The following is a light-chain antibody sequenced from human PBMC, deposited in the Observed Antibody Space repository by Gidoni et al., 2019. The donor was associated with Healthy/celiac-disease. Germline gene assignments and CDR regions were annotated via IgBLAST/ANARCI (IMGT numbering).Light chain of an antibody. CDR3: QQYDNLPLT. V-gene: IGKV1-33*01. CDR2: DAS. Sequence: DIQMTQSPSSLSASVGDRVTITCQASQDISNYLNWYQQKPGKAPKLLIYDASNLETGVPSRFSGSGSGTDFTFTISSLQPEDIATHYCQQYDNLPLTFXGXTKVXIK. J-gene: IGKJ4*01. CDR1: QDISNY.